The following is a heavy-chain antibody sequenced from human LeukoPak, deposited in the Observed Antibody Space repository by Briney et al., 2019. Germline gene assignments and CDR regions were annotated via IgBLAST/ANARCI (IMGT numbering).Heavy chain of an antibody. D-gene: IGHD1-26*01. CDR3: ARYIVGATVSWFDP. CDR2: IYTSGST. V-gene: IGHV4-61*02. J-gene: IGHJ5*02. Sequence: PSQTLSLTCTVSGGSISSGSYYWSWIRQPAGKGLEWIGRIYTSGSTNYNPSLKSRVTISVDTSKNQFSLKLSSVTAADTAVYYCARYIVGATVSWFDPWGQGTLVTVSS. CDR1: GGSISSGSYY.